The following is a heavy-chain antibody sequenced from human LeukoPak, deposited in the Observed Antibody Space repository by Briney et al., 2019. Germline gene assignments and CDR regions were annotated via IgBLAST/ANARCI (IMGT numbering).Heavy chain of an antibody. V-gene: IGHV3-13*01. CDR3: ARVAKERVGGVYYFDY. CDR1: GFTFSDYD. D-gene: IGHD1-1*01. Sequence: GGSLRLSCAASGFTFSDYDMHWVRQPTGKGLEWVAATGTAGDTYCTGSVKGRFTISRENAKNSLYLQMNSLRAGDTAVYYCARVAKERVGGVYYFDYWGQGTLVTVSS. CDR2: TGTAGDT. J-gene: IGHJ4*02.